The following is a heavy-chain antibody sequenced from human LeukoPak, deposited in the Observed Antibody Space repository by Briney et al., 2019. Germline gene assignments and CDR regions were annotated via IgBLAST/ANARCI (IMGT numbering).Heavy chain of an antibody. D-gene: IGHD6-13*01. V-gene: IGHV3-48*03. J-gene: IGHJ4*02. CDR1: GFTFSSYE. CDR3: ASSAAAEAMVY. Sequence: GGSLTLSCAASGFTFSSYEMNWVRQAPGKGLEWVSYISSSGSTIYYAASVKGRFTISRDNAKNSLYLQMNSLRAEDTAVYYCASSAAAEAMVYWGQGTLVTVSS. CDR2: ISSSGSTI.